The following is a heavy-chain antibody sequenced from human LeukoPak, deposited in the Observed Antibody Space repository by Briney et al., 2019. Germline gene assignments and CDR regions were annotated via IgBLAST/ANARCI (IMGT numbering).Heavy chain of an antibody. CDR2: VSANGGST. Sequence: GGSLRLSCATSGLTFSNYAMNWVRQAPGKGLEWVSGVSANGGSTYYADSVKGRFTISRDNSKNMLYLQMNSLRDEDTAVYYCAKGLGTSRYGPDYWGQGTLVTVST. V-gene: IGHV3-23*01. CDR3: AKGLGTSRYGPDY. D-gene: IGHD7-27*01. J-gene: IGHJ4*02. CDR1: GLTFSNYA.